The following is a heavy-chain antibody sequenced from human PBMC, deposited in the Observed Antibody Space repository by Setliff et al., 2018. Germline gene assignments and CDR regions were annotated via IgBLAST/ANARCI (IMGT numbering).Heavy chain of an antibody. CDR3: ARSFSRREKFLLDY. CDR2: IYTSGST. Sequence: SETLSLTCTVSGGSISSYYWSWIRQPAGKGLEWIGRIYTSGSTYYNPSLKSRVSISVDTSKNQFSLKVSSVTAADTAVYYCARSFSRREKFLLDYWGQGALVTVSS. V-gene: IGHV4-4*07. CDR1: GGSISSYY. J-gene: IGHJ4*02.